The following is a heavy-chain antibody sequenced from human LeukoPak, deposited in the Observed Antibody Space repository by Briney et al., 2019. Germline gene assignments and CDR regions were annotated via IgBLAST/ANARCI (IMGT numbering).Heavy chain of an antibody. Sequence: GRSLRLSCAASGFMFSNYGTQWVRQAPGKGLEWVAVISYDGSNKYYADSVKGRFTISRDNSKNTLYLQMNSLRAEDTAVYYCARAVGPFDFWGQGTIVIVSS. CDR2: ISYDGSNK. CDR1: GFMFSNYG. J-gene: IGHJ3*01. V-gene: IGHV3-30*03. CDR3: ARAVGPFDF.